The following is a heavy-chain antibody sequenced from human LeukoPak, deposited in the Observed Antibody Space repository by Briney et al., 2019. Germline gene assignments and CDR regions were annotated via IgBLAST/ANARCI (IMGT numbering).Heavy chain of an antibody. CDR2: IKQDGSET. D-gene: IGHD4-17*01. V-gene: IGHV3-7*03. CDR1: EFTFSHHW. J-gene: IGHJ6*03. Sequence: GGSLRLSCAASEFTFSHHWMTWVRQAPGKGLELVANIKQDGSETYYVDSVKGRFTISRDNAKNSLDMQMNSLRAEDTAVYYCAKGAVYYYMDVWGKGTTVTVSS. CDR3: AKGAVYYYMDV.